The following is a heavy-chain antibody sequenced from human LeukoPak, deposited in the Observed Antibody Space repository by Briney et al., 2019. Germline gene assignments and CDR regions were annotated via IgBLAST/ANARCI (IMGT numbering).Heavy chain of an antibody. Sequence: KPSETLSLTCAVYGGSFSGYYWSWIRQPPGKGPEWIGEIIHSGSTNYNPSLKSRVTISVDTSKNQFSLKLSSVTAADTAVYFCARRNDFVVVVAATGAFDVWGQGTMVTVSS. CDR1: GGSFSGYY. CDR2: IIHSGST. D-gene: IGHD2-15*01. CDR3: ARRNDFVVVVAATGAFDV. J-gene: IGHJ3*01. V-gene: IGHV4-34*12.